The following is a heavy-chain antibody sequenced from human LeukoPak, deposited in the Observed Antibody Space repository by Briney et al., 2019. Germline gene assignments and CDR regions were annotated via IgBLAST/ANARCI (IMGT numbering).Heavy chain of an antibody. CDR2: MNPNSGNT. CDR1: GYTFTSYY. Sequence: ASVKVSCKASGYTFTSYYMHWVRQATGQGLEWMGWMNPNSGNTGYAQKFQGRVTMTRNTSISTAYMELSSLRSEDTAVYYCARVRTATLFYYYYMDVWGKGTTVTISS. D-gene: IGHD2-15*01. CDR3: ARVRTATLFYYYYMDV. V-gene: IGHV1-8*02. J-gene: IGHJ6*03.